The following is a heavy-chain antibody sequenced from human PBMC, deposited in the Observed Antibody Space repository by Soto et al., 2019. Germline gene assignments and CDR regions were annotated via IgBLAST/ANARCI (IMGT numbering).Heavy chain of an antibody. V-gene: IGHV1-69*13. CDR1: GGTFSSYA. CDR3: ARGPHGYFDY. Sequence: ASVKVSCKASGGTFSSYAISWVRQAPGQGLELMGGIIPIFGTANYAQKFQGRVTITADESTSTAYMELSSLRSEDTAVYYCARGPHGYFDYWGQGTLVTVSS. CDR2: IIPIFGTA. J-gene: IGHJ4*01.